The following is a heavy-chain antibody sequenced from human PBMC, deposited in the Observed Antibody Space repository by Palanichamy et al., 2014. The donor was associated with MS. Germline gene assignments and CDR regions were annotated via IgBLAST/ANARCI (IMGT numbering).Heavy chain of an antibody. Sequence: QVQLVQSGAEVKEPGASVRVSCKASGYTFSSYGISWARQAPGQGLEWMGWISTYNGNTKYAQKFQDRVTMTTDTSTTTAHMDLRSRRSDDSAVYFCARDIGPVPGDYYYGLDVWDQGTTVTVSS. J-gene: IGHJ6*02. CDR1: GYTFSSYG. CDR3: ARDIGPVPGDYYYGLDV. V-gene: IGHV1-18*04. D-gene: IGHD3-10*01. CDR2: ISTYNGNT.